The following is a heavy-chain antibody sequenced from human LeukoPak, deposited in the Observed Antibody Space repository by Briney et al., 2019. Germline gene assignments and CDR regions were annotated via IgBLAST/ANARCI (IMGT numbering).Heavy chain of an antibody. CDR3: ARDFAWGSGGAPIDDNWLDP. CDR1: GYIFSNYG. Sequence: ASVKVSWKASGYIFSNYGITWVRQAPGHGLEWMGWISGHSGNTNYAQKFQDRATMTTDTSTSTAYMELRSLRFDDTAVYYCARDFAWGSGGAPIDDNWLDPWGQGILVTVSS. V-gene: IGHV1-18*01. CDR2: ISGHSGNT. D-gene: IGHD7-27*01. J-gene: IGHJ5*02.